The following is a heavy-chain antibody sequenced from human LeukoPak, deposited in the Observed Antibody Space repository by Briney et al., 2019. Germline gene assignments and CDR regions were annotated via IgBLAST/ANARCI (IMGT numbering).Heavy chain of an antibody. Sequence: SSETLSLTCTVSGGSISSGSNYWSWLRQPAGRGLEWFGRIYTSGSTNYNPSLNSRVTISVDTSKNQFSLKLSSVTAADTAVYYCARNTVTKNLYYYYYMDVWGKGTTVTVSS. V-gene: IGHV4-61*02. CDR2: IYTSGST. CDR1: GGSISSGSNY. CDR3: ARNTVTKNLYYYYYMDV. D-gene: IGHD4-17*01. J-gene: IGHJ6*03.